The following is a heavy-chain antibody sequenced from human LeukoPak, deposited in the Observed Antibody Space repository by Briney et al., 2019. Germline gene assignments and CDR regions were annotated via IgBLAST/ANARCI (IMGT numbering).Heavy chain of an antibody. V-gene: IGHV3-48*01. D-gene: IGHD1-20*01. CDR3: THRSLTGSFDY. CDR2: ISSSSSTI. CDR1: GFTFTSYT. J-gene: IGHJ4*02. Sequence: GGSLRLSCAASGFTFTSYTINWVRQAPGKGLEWVSYISSSSSTIYYADSVKGRFTISRDNAKNSLYLQMNGLRAEDTAVYYCTHRSLTGSFDYWGQGTLVTVSS.